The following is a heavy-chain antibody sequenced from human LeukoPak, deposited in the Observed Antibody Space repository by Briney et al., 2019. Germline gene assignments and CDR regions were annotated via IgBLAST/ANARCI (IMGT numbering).Heavy chain of an antibody. V-gene: IGHV4-34*01. CDR2: INHSGST. CDR1: GGSFSGYY. CDR3: ARGQRDYDFWSSYYTQPFDY. J-gene: IGHJ4*02. Sequence: SETLSLTCAVYGGSFSGYYWSWIRQPPGKGLEWIGEINHSGSTNYNPSLKSRVTISIDTSKNQFSLKLSSVTAADTAVYYCARGQRDYDFWSSYYTQPFDYWGQGTLVTVSS. D-gene: IGHD3-3*01.